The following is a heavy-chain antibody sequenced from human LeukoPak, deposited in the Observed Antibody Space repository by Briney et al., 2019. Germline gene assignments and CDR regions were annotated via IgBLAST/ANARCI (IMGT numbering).Heavy chain of an antibody. CDR1: GGSFSGYY. CDR3: ARGHYSASY. D-gene: IGHD1-26*01. V-gene: IGHV4-34*01. J-gene: IGHJ4*02. Sequence: SETLSLTCAVYGGSFSGYYWSWIRQPPGKGLEWIGEINHSGSTNYNPSLKSRVTISVDTSKNQFSLKLSSVTVADTAVYYCARGHYSASYWGQGTLVTVSS. CDR2: INHSGST.